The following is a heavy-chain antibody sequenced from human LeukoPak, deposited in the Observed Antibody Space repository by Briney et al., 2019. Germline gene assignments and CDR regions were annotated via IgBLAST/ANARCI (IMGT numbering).Heavy chain of an antibody. Sequence: GGSLRLSCAASGLTFSDHHMDWVRQAPGKGLEWVGRTENKAQRFTTQYAASVQGRFTIPRDGSKNSMSLQMSSLKSEDTAVYYCRVAKTNPDYWGQGTLVTVSS. D-gene: IGHD5-12*01. CDR2: TENKAQRFTT. V-gene: IGHV3-72*01. CDR3: RVAKTNPDY. CDR1: GLTFSDHH. J-gene: IGHJ4*02.